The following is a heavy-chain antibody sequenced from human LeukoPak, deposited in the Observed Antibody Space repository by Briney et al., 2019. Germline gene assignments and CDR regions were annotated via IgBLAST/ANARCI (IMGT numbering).Heavy chain of an antibody. CDR1: GFTFSSYA. CDR2: ISYDGSNK. CDR3: AKGKSYSSSSARGAFDI. V-gene: IGHV3-30-3*01. D-gene: IGHD6-6*01. J-gene: IGHJ3*02. Sequence: QTGGSLRLSCAASGFTFSSYAMHWVRQAPGKGLEWVAVISYDGSNKYYADSVKGRFTISRDNSKNTLYLQMNSLRAEDTAVYYCAKGKSYSSSSARGAFDIWGQGTMVTVSS.